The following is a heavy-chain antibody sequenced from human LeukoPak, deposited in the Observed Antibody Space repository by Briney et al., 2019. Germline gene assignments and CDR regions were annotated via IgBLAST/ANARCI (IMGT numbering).Heavy chain of an antibody. CDR1: GFTFSSYW. J-gene: IGHJ5*02. CDR3: AAQSDYYDSSGDGVGFDP. Sequence: GGSLRLSCAASGFTFSSYWMSWVRQAPGKGLEWVANIKQDGSEKYYVDSVKGRFTISRDNAKNSLYLQMNSLRAEDTAVYYYAAQSDYYDSSGDGVGFDPWGQGTLVTVSS. D-gene: IGHD3-22*01. V-gene: IGHV3-7*01. CDR2: IKQDGSEK.